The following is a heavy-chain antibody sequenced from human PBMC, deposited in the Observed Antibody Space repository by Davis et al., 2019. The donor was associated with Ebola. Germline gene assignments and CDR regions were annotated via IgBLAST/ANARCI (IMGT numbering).Heavy chain of an antibody. CDR1: GFTFSSYG. CDR2: INSDGSST. D-gene: IGHD6-19*01. J-gene: IGHJ4*02. V-gene: IGHV3-74*01. CDR3: AKLSAYSSGCY. Sequence: GESLKISCAASGFTFSSYGMHWVRQAPGKGLVWVSRINSDGSSTSYADSVKGRFTISRDNSKNTLYLQMNSLRAEDTAVYYCAKLSAYSSGCYWGQGTLVTVSS.